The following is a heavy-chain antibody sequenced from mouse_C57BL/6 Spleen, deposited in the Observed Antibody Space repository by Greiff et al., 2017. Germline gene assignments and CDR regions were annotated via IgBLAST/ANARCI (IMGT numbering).Heavy chain of an antibody. CDR2: ISSGGDYI. CDR1: GFTFSSYA. Sequence: EVKLMESGEGLVKPGGSLKLSCAASGFTFSSYAMSWVRQTPEKRLEWVAYISSGGDYIYYADTVKGRFTISRDNARNTLYLQMSSLKSEDTAMYYCTRDQDLLRGYFDVWGTGTTVTVSS. J-gene: IGHJ1*03. D-gene: IGHD1-1*01. CDR3: TRDQDLLRGYFDV. V-gene: IGHV5-9-1*02.